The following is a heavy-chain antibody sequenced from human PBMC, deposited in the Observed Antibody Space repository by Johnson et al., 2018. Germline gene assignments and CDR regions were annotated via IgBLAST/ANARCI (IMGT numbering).Heavy chain of an antibody. J-gene: IGHJ6*02. CDR2: IYSGGST. Sequence: VQLVESGGGLIQPGGSLRLSCAASGFTVSSIHMSWVRQAPGKGLEWVSLIYSGGSTYYADSVKGRFTISRDNSKNTLFLQMNRLRAEDTAEYYWARIPLVRGGSYGMDVWGQGTTVTVSS. V-gene: IGHV3-53*01. CDR3: ARIPLVRGGSYGMDV. CDR1: GFTVSSIH. D-gene: IGHD3-10*01.